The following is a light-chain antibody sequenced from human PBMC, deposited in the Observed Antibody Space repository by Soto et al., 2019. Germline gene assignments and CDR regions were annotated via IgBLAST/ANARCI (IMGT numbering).Light chain of an antibody. V-gene: IGLV2-14*01. CDR1: ISDIGGYNY. J-gene: IGLJ2*01. Sequence: QSALTQPASVSGSPGQSISISCTGTISDIGGYNYVSWYQQHPGKAPTLIIYEVSKRPSGVSIRFSGSKSANTASLTISGLQAEDEADYYCSSYRNTNTLRVFGGGTQLTVL. CDR2: EVS. CDR3: SSYRNTNTLRV.